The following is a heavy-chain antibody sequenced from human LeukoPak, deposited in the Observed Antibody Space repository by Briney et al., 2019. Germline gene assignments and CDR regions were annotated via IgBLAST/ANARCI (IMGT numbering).Heavy chain of an antibody. J-gene: IGHJ4*02. V-gene: IGHV3-30*02. CDR3: AKDNYGGIDF. CDR1: GFSFTYSA. D-gene: IGHD4-23*01. CDR2: IHFDGSDK. Sequence: GGSLRLSCAASGFSFTYSAMHWVRQAPGKGLEWVACIHFDGSDKFYADSVNGRFTISKDNSKNTLYLQMNSLRTEDTAVYSCAKDNYGGIDFWGQGTLVTVSS.